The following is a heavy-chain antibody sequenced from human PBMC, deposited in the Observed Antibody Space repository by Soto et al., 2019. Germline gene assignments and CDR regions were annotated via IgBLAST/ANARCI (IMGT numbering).Heavy chain of an antibody. J-gene: IGHJ4*02. V-gene: IGHV4-31*03. CDR1: GGSVNSDGYY. CDR2: IHYSGAT. CDR3: ARESYSFGRAFDI. D-gene: IGHD5-12*01. Sequence: SETLSLTCTVSGGSVNSDGYYWSWIRQHQGKGLEWIGYIHYSGATYYNPSLKSRLTISVDTSKNQFSLQLSSVIAADTALYYCARESYSFGRAFDIWGQGTLVTVSS.